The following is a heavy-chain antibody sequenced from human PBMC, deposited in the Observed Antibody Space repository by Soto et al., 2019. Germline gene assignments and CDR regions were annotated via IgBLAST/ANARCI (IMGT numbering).Heavy chain of an antibody. CDR2: IYYSGST. Sequence: SETLSLTCTVSGGSISSSSYYWVWIRQPPGKGLEWIGSIYYSGSTYYNPSLKSRVTISVDTSKNQFSLRLSSVTAADTAVYYCARLTGSNDAFDIWGQGTMVTVSS. V-gene: IGHV4-39*01. CDR3: ARLTGSNDAFDI. J-gene: IGHJ3*02. CDR1: GGSISSSSYY.